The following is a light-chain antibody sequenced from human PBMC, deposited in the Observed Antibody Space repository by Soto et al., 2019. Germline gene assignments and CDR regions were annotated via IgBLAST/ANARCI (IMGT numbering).Light chain of an antibody. V-gene: IGKV3-20*01. CDR3: QQYGSSPGT. Sequence: ENVLTQSPGTLSLSPGERATLSCRASQSVSSSYLAWYQQKPGQALRLLIYGASSRATGIPDRFSGSGSGTDFTLTISRLEPEDFAVYYCQQYGSSPGTFGQGTKVEIK. CDR1: QSVSSSY. J-gene: IGKJ1*01. CDR2: GAS.